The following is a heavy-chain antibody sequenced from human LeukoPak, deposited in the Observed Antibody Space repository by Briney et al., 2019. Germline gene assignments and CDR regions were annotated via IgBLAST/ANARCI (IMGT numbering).Heavy chain of an antibody. D-gene: IGHD5-18*01. CDR1: GGSISSYY. CDR3: ARRAPYSYEWSTLDY. V-gene: IGHV4-59*08. CDR2: IYYSGST. Sequence: SETLSLTCTVSGGSISSYYWSWIRQPPGQGLDWIGYIYYSGSTNYNPSLKSRVTISVDTSKNQFSLKLSSVTAADTAVYYCARRAPYSYEWSTLDYWGQGTLVTVSS. J-gene: IGHJ4*02.